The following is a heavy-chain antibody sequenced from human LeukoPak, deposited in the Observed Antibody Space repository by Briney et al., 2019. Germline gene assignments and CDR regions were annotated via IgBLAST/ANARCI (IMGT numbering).Heavy chain of an antibody. D-gene: IGHD4-17*01. CDR1: GFTFSTYA. J-gene: IGHJ4*02. V-gene: IGHV3-30*18. Sequence: GRSLRLSCAASGFTFSTYAMHWVRQAPGKGLEWVAVISNDATKKYYADSVKGRSTISRDNSENTLYLPMNSLRAEDTAVYYCAKDMNTVTTTFDYWGQGTLVTVSS. CDR3: AKDMNTVTTTFDY. CDR2: ISNDATKK.